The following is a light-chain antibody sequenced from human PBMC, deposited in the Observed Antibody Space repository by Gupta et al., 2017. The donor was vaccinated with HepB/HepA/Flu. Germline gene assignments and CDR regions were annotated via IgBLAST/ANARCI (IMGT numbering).Light chain of an antibody. J-gene: IGKJ4*02. CDR1: QAISNY. V-gene: IGKV1-33*01. CDR2: DAS. CDR3: QQYGSLPCT. Sequence: DIEMTQSPSTLSASVGDRVTITCQASQAISNYLDWYQQKPGKAPKLLIYDASNRETGVPSRFSGSGSGTDFTFTISSLQPEDFATYYCQQYGSLPCTFGRGTKVEIK.